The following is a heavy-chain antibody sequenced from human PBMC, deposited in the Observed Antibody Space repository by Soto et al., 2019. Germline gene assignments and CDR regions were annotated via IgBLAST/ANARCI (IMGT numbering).Heavy chain of an antibody. J-gene: IGHJ6*03. CDR1: GFTFSSYG. V-gene: IGHV3-33*01. D-gene: IGHD2-8*01. Sequence: PGGSLRLSCAASGFTFSSYGMHWVRQAPGKGLEWVAVIWYDGSNKYYADSVKGRFTISRDNSKNTLYLQMNSLRAEDTAVYYCARANGHYYYYMDVWGKGTTVTVSS. CDR2: IWYDGSNK. CDR3: ARANGHYYYYMDV.